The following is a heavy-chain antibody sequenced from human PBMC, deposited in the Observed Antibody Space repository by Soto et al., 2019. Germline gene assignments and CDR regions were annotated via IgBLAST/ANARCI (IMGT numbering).Heavy chain of an antibody. CDR1: RFTFSNYG. Sequence: QVQLVESGGGVVQPGRSLRLSCAASRFTFSNYGMHWAHQTPGKGLEWVAVISYDGSNKYYADSVKGRFTISRDNSKNTLYLQMNSLRAEDTAVYYCVKGGYHYFDYWGQGTLVTVSS. D-gene: IGHD5-12*01. V-gene: IGHV3-30*18. CDR2: ISYDGSNK. CDR3: VKGGYHYFDY. J-gene: IGHJ4*02.